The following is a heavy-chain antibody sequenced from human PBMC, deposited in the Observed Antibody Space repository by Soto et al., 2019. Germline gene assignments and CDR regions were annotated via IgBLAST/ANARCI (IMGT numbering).Heavy chain of an antibody. CDR2: IYPGDSDT. J-gene: IGHJ4*02. Sequence: PGESLKIYCKGSGYSFYTYCIGWVRQMPGKGLEWMGIIYPGDSDTRYSPSFQGQVTISADKSITTAYLQWRSLKASDTAMYYCVRPESPGTDYWGQRTLVTVSS. CDR3: VRPESPGTDY. V-gene: IGHV5-51*01. CDR1: GYSFYTYC. D-gene: IGHD3-10*01.